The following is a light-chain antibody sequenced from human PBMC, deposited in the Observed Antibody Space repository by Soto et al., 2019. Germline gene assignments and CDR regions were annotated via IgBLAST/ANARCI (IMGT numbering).Light chain of an antibody. J-gene: IGLJ3*02. CDR2: DDT. CDR3: QVWHIGSYRV. CDR1: NVGSKV. V-gene: IGLV3-21*02. Sequence: SYELTQPPSVSVAPGQTATISCGGNNVGSKVVHWYQQKPGQAPVLVVYDDTYRPSGIPERFSGSNSGNTATLTISRVEAGDEADYYCQVWHIGSYRVFGVGTQLTVL.